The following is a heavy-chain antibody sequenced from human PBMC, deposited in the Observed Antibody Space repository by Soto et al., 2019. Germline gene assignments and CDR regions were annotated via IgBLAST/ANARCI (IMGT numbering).Heavy chain of an antibody. CDR3: ARGLGDWYYLDY. CDR1: GGSISSGGYY. CDR2: IYYSGST. Sequence: SETLSLTCTVSGGSISSGGYYWSWIRQHPGKGLEWIGYIYYSGSTYYNPSLKSRVTISVDTSKNQFSLKLSSVTAADTAVYYCARGLGDWYYLDYWGQGTLVTVSS. V-gene: IGHV4-31*03. D-gene: IGHD2-21*01. J-gene: IGHJ4*02.